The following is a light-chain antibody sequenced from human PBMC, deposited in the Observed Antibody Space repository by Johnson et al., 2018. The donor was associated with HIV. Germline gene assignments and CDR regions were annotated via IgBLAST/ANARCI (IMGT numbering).Light chain of an antibody. CDR1: SSNIGNNY. CDR3: GTWDGSLSGYV. Sequence: QSVLTQPPSVSAAPGQKVTISCSGSSSNIGNNYVSWYQQLPGTAPKLLIYENNKRPSGIPDRFSGSKSGTSATLGITGLQTGDEADYYCGTWDGSLSGYVFGTGIKVTVL. V-gene: IGLV1-51*02. J-gene: IGLJ1*01. CDR2: ENN.